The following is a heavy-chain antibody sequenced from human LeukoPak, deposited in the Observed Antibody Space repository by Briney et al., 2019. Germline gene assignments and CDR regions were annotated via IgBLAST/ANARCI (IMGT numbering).Heavy chain of an antibody. CDR2: ITSKGGST. CDR3: ARGKYSSGWYYAFDI. J-gene: IGHJ3*02. CDR1: GFTFSSYA. D-gene: IGHD6-19*01. V-gene: IGHV3-64*01. Sequence: GGSLRLSCEASGFTFSSYAMHGVRQAPGKGLEYASAITSKGGSTYYANSVKGRFTISRDNSKNTLYLHMGSLRPEDMAVYYCARGKYSSGWYYAFDIWGQGTMVTVSS.